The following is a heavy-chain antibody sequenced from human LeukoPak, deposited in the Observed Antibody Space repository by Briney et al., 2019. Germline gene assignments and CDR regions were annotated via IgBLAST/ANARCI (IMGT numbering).Heavy chain of an antibody. J-gene: IGHJ4*02. CDR1: GGSFSAYA. CDR2: IIPIFGTP. V-gene: IGHV1-69*06. D-gene: IGHD3-22*01. CDR3: ARHNYYDSSGYYGDPFDY. Sequence: SVKVSCKTSGGSFSAYAISWVRQAPGQGLEWMGGIIPIFGTPNYAQKFQGRVTITADKSTSTAYMELSSLRSEDTAVDYCARHNYYDSSGYYGDPFDYWGQGTLVTVSS.